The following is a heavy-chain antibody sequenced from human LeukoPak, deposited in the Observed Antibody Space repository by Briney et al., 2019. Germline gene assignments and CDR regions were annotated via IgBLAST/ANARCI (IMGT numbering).Heavy chain of an antibody. Sequence: GGSLRLSCAASGFTFSIYAMSWVRQAPGKGLEWVSAISGGGGSTYYADSVKGRFTISRDNSKNTLYLQMNSLRAEDTAVYYCAKTLYSGTTPGAFDIWGQGTMVTVSS. CDR2: ISGGGGST. V-gene: IGHV3-23*01. CDR1: GFTFSIYA. CDR3: AKTLYSGTTPGAFDI. J-gene: IGHJ3*02. D-gene: IGHD1-26*01.